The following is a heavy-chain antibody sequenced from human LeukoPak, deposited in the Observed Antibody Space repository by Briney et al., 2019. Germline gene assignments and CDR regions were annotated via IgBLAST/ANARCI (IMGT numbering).Heavy chain of an antibody. V-gene: IGHV1-2*02. D-gene: IGHD6-19*01. Sequence: GASVKVSCTASGYTFTGYYMHWVRQAPGQGLEWMGWINTNSGGTNYAQKFQGRVTMTRDTSISTAYMELSRLRSDDTAVYYCARSPPYSSGADGWFDPWGQGTLVTVSS. CDR2: INTNSGGT. CDR1: GYTFTGYY. CDR3: ARSPPYSSGADGWFDP. J-gene: IGHJ5*02.